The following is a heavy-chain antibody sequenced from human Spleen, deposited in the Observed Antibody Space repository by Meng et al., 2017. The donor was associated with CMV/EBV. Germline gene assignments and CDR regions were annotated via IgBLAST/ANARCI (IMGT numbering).Heavy chain of an antibody. J-gene: IGHJ5*02. CDR1: GGNFSSYA. V-gene: IGHV1-69*12. D-gene: IGHD3-3*01. CDR3: ARVTIFGVVNYNWFDP. Sequence: VQLVQSGAEVKKPGSSGKVSCKAVGGNFSSYAISWVRQVPGQGLEWMGGIIPIFGTANYAQKFQGRVTITADESTSTAYMELSSLRSEDTAVYYCARVTIFGVVNYNWFDPWGQGTLVTVSS. CDR2: IIPIFGTA.